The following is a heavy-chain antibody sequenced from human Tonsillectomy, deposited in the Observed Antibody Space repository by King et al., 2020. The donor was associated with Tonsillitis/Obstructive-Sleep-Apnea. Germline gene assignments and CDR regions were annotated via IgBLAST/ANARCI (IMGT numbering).Heavy chain of an antibody. V-gene: IGHV3-23*04. CDR2: ITNSGGST. D-gene: IGHD1-26*01. CDR3: AKDLSGSYYSNYCYYMDV. CDR1: GFTFSSYA. J-gene: IGHJ6*03. Sequence: VQLVESGGGLVQPGGSLRLSCAASGFTFSSYAMSWVRQAPGKGLEWVSAITNSGGSTYYADSVKGRFTISRDNSKNTLYLQMNSLRAEDTAVYYCAKDLSGSYYSNYCYYMDVWGKGTTVTVSS.